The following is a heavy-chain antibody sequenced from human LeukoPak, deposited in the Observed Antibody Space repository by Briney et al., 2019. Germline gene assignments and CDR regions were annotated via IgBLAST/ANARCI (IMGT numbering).Heavy chain of an antibody. CDR3: ARVRSAWLFDFDY. D-gene: IGHD3-22*01. J-gene: IGHJ4*02. CDR1: GYTFTSYG. V-gene: IGHV1-18*01. CDR2: ISAYNGNT. Sequence: GESLKISCKASGYTFTSYGISWVRQAPGQGLEWMGWISAYNGNTNYAQKLQGRVTMTTDTSTSTAYMELRSLRSDDTAVYYCARVRSAWLFDFDYWGQGTLVTVSS.